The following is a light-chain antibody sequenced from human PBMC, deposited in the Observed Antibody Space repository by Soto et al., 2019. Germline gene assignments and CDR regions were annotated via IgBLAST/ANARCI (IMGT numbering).Light chain of an antibody. CDR3: QQYSTKSWT. J-gene: IGKJ1*01. Sequence: DIQMTQSPSTLSAFVGDRVTISCRASQSISGWLAWYQQKPGKAPKLLIYKATSLETGVPSRFSGSGSGTEFTLTISSLRPDDSATYYCQQYSTKSWTFGPGTKLEIK. CDR1: QSISGW. CDR2: KAT. V-gene: IGKV1-5*03.